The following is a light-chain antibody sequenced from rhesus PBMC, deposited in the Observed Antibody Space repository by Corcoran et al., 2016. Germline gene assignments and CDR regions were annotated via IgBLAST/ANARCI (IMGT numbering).Light chain of an antibody. Sequence: DIQMTQSPSSLSASVGDTVTITCRASQSIRNWLAWYQQEPGKAPKFLINKASSLQSGVPSRFSGSGSWKDFTLTISILQSEYFATYYCQQYSSSPLTFGGGTKVDLK. CDR3: QQYSSSPLT. CDR2: KAS. V-gene: IGKV1-22*01. J-gene: IGKJ4*01. CDR1: QSIRNW.